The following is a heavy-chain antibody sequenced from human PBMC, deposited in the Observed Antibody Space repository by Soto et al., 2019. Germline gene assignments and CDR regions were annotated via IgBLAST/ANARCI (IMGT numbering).Heavy chain of an antibody. V-gene: IGHV3-9*01. Sequence: GGSLRLSCAASGFTFDDYAMHWVRQAPGKGLEWVSGISWNSGSIGYADSVKGRFTISRDNAKNSLYLQMNSLRAEDTALYYCAKGLHLGELSLAWYFDLWGRGTLITVSS. CDR3: AKGLHLGELSLAWYFDL. CDR1: GFTFDDYA. J-gene: IGHJ2*01. D-gene: IGHD3-16*02. CDR2: ISWNSGSI.